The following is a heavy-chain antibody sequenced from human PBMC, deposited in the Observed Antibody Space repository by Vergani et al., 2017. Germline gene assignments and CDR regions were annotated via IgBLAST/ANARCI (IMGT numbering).Heavy chain of an antibody. D-gene: IGHD3-22*01. CDR3: ARDFGDYYYDSSGYRRGDY. CDR2: IYSGGST. V-gene: IGHV3-53*01. CDR1: GFTVSSNY. Sequence: EVQLVESGGGLIQPGGSLRLSCAASGFTVSSNYMSWVRQAPGKGLEWVSVIYSGGSTYYADSVKGRFTISRDNSKNTLYLQMNSLRAEDTAVYYCARDFGDYYYDSSGYRRGDYWGQGTLVTVSS. J-gene: IGHJ4*02.